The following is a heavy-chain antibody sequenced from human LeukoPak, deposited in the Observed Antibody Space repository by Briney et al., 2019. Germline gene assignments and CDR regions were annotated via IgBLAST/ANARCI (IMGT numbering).Heavy chain of an antibody. CDR2: ISGSGGST. CDR1: GFTFSSYA. CDR3: AKHTGYYDSSGYFDY. D-gene: IGHD3-22*01. V-gene: IGHV3-23*01. J-gene: IGHJ4*02. Sequence: PGGSLRLSCAASGFTFSSYAMSWVRQAPGKGLEWVSAISGSGGSTYYADSVKGRFTISRDNSKNTLYLQMNGLRAEDTAVYYCAKHTGYYDSSGYFDYWGQGTLVIVSS.